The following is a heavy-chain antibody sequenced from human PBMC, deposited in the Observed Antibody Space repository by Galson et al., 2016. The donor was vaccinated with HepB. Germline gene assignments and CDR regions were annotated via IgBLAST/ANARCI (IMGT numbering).Heavy chain of an antibody. D-gene: IGHD7-27*01. Sequence: SLRLSCAASGFSFDDYAMHWVRQAPAKGPEWVAAVAYDGSNKYYTDSVRGRFAISRDNSKNTLYLQMDSLRTEDTAVYYCARSLGVRGDYFDYWGQGTLVTVSS. CDR1: GFSFDDYA. CDR2: VAYDGSNK. J-gene: IGHJ4*02. CDR3: ARSLGVRGDYFDY. V-gene: IGHV3-30*03.